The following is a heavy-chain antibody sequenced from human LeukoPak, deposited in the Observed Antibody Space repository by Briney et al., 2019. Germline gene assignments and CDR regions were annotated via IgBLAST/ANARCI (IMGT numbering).Heavy chain of an antibody. CDR3: ARNGYYYDSRYYFDY. J-gene: IGHJ4*02. CDR2: IIPIFGTA. Sequence: ASVKVSCKASRGTFSIYAISWVRQAPGQGLEWMGRIIPIFGTANYAQKFQGRVTITADESTSTAYMELSSLRSEDTAVYYCARNGYYYDSRYYFDYWGQGTLVTVSS. D-gene: IGHD3-22*01. V-gene: IGHV1-69*13. CDR1: RGTFSIYA.